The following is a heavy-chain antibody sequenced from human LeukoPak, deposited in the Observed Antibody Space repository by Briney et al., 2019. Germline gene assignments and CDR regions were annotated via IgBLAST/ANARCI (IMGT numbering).Heavy chain of an antibody. J-gene: IGHJ4*02. CDR1: GFTVSSNY. V-gene: IGHV3-53*01. D-gene: IGHD3-22*01. CDR2: IYSGGST. Sequence: GGSPRLSCAASGFTVSSNYMSWVRQAPGKGLEWVSVIYSGGSTYYADSVKGRFTISRDNSKNTLYLQMNSLRAEDTAVYYCARVGRSYYDSSGYYLFFRYWGQGTLVTVSS. CDR3: ARVGRSYYDSSGYYLFFRY.